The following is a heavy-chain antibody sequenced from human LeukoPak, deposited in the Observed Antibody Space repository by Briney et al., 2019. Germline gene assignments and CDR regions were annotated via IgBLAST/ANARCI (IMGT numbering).Heavy chain of an antibody. D-gene: IGHD2-15*01. Sequence: GGSLRLSCAASGFTFSSYAMHWVRQAPGKGLEWVAVVSYDGSNKYYADSVKGRFTISRDNSKNTLYLQMNSLRAEDTAVYYCARFDIVVVVAATGALDYWGQGTLVTVSS. V-gene: IGHV3-30-3*01. CDR2: VSYDGSNK. CDR3: ARFDIVVVVAATGALDY. CDR1: GFTFSSYA. J-gene: IGHJ4*02.